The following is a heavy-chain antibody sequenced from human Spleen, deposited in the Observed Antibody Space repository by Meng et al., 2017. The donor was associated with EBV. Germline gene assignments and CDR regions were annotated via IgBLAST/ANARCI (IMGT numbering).Heavy chain of an antibody. CDR1: GYTFTTHN. CDR3: ARGGESGYSYGSSDFDY. CDR2: MNPNNGYA. D-gene: IGHD5-18*01. J-gene: IGHJ4*02. Sequence: QVRLEQSGAQVKKPGASVKVSCKASGYTFTTHNINWVRQATGQGLDWMGWMNPNNGYAGFAQKFQGRVTMTRDTSINPAYMEVSGLRSDDTAVYYCARGGESGYSYGSSDFDYWGQGTLVTVSS. V-gene: IGHV1-8*01.